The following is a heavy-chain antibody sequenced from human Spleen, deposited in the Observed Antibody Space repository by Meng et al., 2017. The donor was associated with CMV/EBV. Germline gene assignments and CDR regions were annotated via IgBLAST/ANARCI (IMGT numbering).Heavy chain of an antibody. CDR3: AREITTDY. D-gene: IGHD3-16*01. CDR1: GFTLSSYW. V-gene: IGHV3-7*01. J-gene: IGHJ4*02. Sequence: GESLKISCAASGFTLSSYWMSWVRQAPGKGLEWVANIKQDGSEKNYVDSVKGRFTISRDNAKNSLYLQMNSLRAEDTAVYYCAREITTDYWGQGTLVTVSS. CDR2: IKQDGSEK.